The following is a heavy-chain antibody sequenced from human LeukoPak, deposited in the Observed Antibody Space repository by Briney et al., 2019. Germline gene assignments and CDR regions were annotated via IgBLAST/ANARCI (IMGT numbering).Heavy chain of an antibody. CDR2: IYSDNT. J-gene: IGHJ6*03. CDR1: GFTFSIYG. CDR3: AREYYFYHMDA. V-gene: IGHV3-53*01. Sequence: PGGSLRLSCAASGFTFSIYGMSWVRQAPGKGLEWVSFIYSDNTHYSDSVKGRFTISRDNSKNTLYLQMNSLRAEDTAVYYCAREYYFYHMDAWGEGTTVTVSS.